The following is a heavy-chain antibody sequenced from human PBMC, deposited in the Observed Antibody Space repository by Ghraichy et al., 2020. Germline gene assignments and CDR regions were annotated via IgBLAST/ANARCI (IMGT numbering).Heavy chain of an antibody. Sequence: ASVKVSCKASGYTFTTYGFSWVRQAPGQGLEWMGWISAYNGDTDYAQKVQGRVTMTTDTYTSTMYMELRSLRSDDTAVYYCVRDATTYCSRTSWHTPDDASVIWGPATQMTVS. D-gene: IGHD2-2*01. CDR2: ISAYNGDT. V-gene: IGHV1-18*01. CDR1: GYTFTTYG. J-gene: IGHJ3*02. CDR3: VRDATTYCSRTSWHTPDDASVI.